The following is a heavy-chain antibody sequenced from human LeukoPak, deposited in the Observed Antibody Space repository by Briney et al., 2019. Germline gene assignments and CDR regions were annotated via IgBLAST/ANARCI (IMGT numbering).Heavy chain of an antibody. J-gene: IGHJ6*03. D-gene: IGHD5-24*01. Sequence: VSLRLSCSASAFTFSDYYMSWIRQAPGKGLEWVSYISSSGSTIHYADSVKGRFTISRDNAKNSLYLQMNSLRAEDTAVYYCARDQLKKGYYYYMDVWGKGTTATVSS. CDR1: AFTFSDYY. CDR3: ARDQLKKGYYYYMDV. CDR2: ISSSGSTI. V-gene: IGHV3-11*01.